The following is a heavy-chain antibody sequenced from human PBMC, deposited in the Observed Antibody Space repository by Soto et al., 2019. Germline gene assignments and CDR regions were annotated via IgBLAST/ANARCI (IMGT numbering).Heavy chain of an antibody. Sequence: SETLCLTWTVSGGSISSDYWSWIRQPPGKGLEWIGYIYYSGSTNYNPSLKSRVTISVDTSKNQFSLKLSSVTAADTAVYYCARLSGYENAFDIWGQGTMVTVSS. CDR2: IYYSGST. V-gene: IGHV4-59*08. CDR1: GGSISSDY. J-gene: IGHJ3*02. CDR3: ARLSGYENAFDI. D-gene: IGHD5-12*01.